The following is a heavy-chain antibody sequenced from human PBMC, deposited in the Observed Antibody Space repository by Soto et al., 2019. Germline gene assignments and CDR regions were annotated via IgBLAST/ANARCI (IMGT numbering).Heavy chain of an antibody. J-gene: IGHJ4*02. CDR1: RFTFTTYA. D-gene: IGHD2-2*01. CDR3: AKGVSGYQFDY. Sequence: QPGGSLRLSCVASRFTFTTYAKSWVRQAPGKGLEWVSVIAGSDGSTYHADSVKGRFTISRDNSKNTLYLQMNSLRAEDSAVYYCAKGVSGYQFDYWGQGTLVTVSS. CDR2: IAGSDGST. V-gene: IGHV3-23*01.